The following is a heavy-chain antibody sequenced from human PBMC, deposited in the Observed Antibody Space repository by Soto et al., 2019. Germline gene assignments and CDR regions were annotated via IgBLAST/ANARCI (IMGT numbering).Heavy chain of an antibody. V-gene: IGHV4-31*03. CDR3: ARRRSLEWLSSFDP. Sequence: SDTLSLTCTVSGGSISSANYYWSWIRQHPGKGLEWIGYIYYSGNTYYNPSLKSRVSISIDTSKNQFSLRLTSVTAADTAVYYCARRRSLEWLSSFDPWGQGTLVNVSS. CDR2: IYYSGNT. CDR1: GGSISSANYY. D-gene: IGHD3-3*01. J-gene: IGHJ5*02.